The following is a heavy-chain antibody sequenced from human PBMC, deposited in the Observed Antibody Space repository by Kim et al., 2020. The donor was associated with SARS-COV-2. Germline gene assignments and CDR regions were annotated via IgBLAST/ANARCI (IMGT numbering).Heavy chain of an antibody. Sequence: GGSLRLSCAASGFTFSDYYMSWIRQAPGKGLEWVSYISSSSSYTNYADSVKGRFTISRDNAKNSLYLQMNSLRAEDTAVYYCARQVGGGLEYQLLWPGSYYYYYGMDVWGQGTTVTVSS. CDR1: GFTFSDYY. CDR3: ARQVGGGLEYQLLWPGSYYYYYGMDV. D-gene: IGHD2-2*01. CDR2: ISSSSSYT. J-gene: IGHJ6*02. V-gene: IGHV3-11*06.